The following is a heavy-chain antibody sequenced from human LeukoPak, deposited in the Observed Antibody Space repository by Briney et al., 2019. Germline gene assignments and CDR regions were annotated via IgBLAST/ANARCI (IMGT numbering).Heavy chain of an antibody. CDR3: ADLGTSD. CDR2: INSDGSAK. Sequence: GGSLRLSCAVSGFSFSSQWMTWVRQAPGTGLEWVATINSDGSAKYLVDSVKGRFTISRDNAKNLVYLQMSILRAEDMAVYYCADLGTSDCGQGTLVTVSS. D-gene: IGHD1-7*01. V-gene: IGHV3-7*01. CDR1: GFSFSSQW. J-gene: IGHJ4*02.